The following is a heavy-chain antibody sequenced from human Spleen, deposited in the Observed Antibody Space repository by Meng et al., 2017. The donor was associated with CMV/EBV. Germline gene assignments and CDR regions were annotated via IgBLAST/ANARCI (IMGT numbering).Heavy chain of an antibody. V-gene: IGHV1-69*05. CDR2: IIPMFGTS. CDR3: AKAAGGLAVAGLYFDS. D-gene: IGHD6-19*01. J-gene: IGHJ4*02. Sequence: SVKVSCKASGYTFTSYAMNWVRQAPGQGLEWLGGIIPMFGTSNYAQKFQGRVSVTTDESTNTVYMELSSLRSEDTAMYYCAKAAGGLAVAGLYFDSWGQGTPVTVSS. CDR1: GYTFTSYA.